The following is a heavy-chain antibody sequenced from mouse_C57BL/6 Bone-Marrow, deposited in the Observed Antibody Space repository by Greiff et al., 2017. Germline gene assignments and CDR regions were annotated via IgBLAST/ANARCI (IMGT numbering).Heavy chain of an antibody. J-gene: IGHJ3*01. CDR3: ARRSSPAWFAY. CDR1: GYTFTSYW. Sequence: VQLQQPGAELVMPGASVKLSCKASGYTFTSYWMHWVKQRPGQGLEWIGEIDPSGSYTNYNQKFKGKSTLTVDKSSSTAYMQLSSLTSEDSAVYYCARRSSPAWFAYWGQGTLVTVSA. CDR2: IDPSGSYT. V-gene: IGHV1-69*01. D-gene: IGHD1-1*01.